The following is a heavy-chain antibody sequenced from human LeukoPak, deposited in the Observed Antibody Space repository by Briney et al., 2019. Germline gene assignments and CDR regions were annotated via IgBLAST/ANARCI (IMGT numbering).Heavy chain of an antibody. CDR3: ARGKYAY. J-gene: IGHJ4*02. CDR2: INHSGST. Sequence: SETLSLTCAVYGGSFSGYYWSWIRQPPGKGLEWIWEINHSGSTNYNLSLKSRVTISVDTSKNQFSLKLSSVTAADTAVYYCARGKYAYWGQGTLVTVSS. V-gene: IGHV4-34*01. D-gene: IGHD2-2*01. CDR1: GGSFSGYY.